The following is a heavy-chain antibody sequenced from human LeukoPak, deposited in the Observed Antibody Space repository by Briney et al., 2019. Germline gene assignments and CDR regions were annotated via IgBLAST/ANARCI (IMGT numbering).Heavy chain of an antibody. CDR1: GYRLTSNW. CDR3: ARFALSSSLDH. Sequence: GESLKISCKISGYRLTSNWIGWVRQVPGKGLEWMGLIYPGYSDAKYSPSFQGQVTFSVDASISTAYLQLSGLRASDTAIYYCARFALSSSLDHWGQGTLVTVSS. CDR2: IYPGYSDA. V-gene: IGHV5-51*01. J-gene: IGHJ5*02. D-gene: IGHD6-13*01.